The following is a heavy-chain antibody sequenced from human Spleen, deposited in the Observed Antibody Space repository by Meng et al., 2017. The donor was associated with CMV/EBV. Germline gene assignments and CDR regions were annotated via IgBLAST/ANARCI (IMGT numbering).Heavy chain of an antibody. Sequence: SLSGYYWSWIRQSPGQGLEWIAEINHSGIANYNPSLNSRVTISIDTSKQQSSLSLNLVTAADTGVYFCARSGIYGGNSRKARNFDYWGQGTLVTVSS. CDR3: ARSGIYGGNSRKARNFDY. CDR2: INHSGIA. V-gene: IGHV4-34*01. D-gene: IGHD4-23*01. J-gene: IGHJ4*02. CDR1: SLSGYY.